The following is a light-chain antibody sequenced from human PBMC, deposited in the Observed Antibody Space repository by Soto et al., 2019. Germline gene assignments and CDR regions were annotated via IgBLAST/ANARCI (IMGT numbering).Light chain of an antibody. CDR3: QPYNNLIT. CDR1: QDINNY. J-gene: IGKJ5*01. V-gene: IGKV1-33*01. Sequence: DIQVTQSPSSLSASVGDRVTITCQASQDINNYLKWYQQKPGKAPKLLIYAASNLQTGVPSRFRGSVSGTYFTFPISSPQPEDIAMYYCQPYNNLITFGQGTRLEIE. CDR2: AAS.